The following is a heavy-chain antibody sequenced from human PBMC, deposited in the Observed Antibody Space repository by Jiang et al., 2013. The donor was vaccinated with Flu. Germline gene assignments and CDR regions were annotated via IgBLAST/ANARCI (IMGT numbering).Heavy chain of an antibody. J-gene: IGHJ3*02. V-gene: IGHV1-24*01. CDR1: GYTLTELS. CDR2: FDPEDGET. CDR3: ATEAYDSSGYGLGAFDI. Sequence: SVKVSCKVSGYTLTELSMHWVRQAPGKGLEWMGGFDPEDGETIYAQKFQGRVTMTEDTSTDTAYMELSSLRSEDTAVYYCATEAYDSSGYGLGAFDIWGQGTMVTVSS. D-gene: IGHD3-22*01.